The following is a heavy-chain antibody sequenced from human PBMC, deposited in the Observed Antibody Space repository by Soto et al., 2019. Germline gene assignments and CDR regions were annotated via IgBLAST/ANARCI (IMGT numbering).Heavy chain of an antibody. CDR1: GFAFSSSE. V-gene: IGHV3-48*03. CDR3: ASRASR. D-gene: IGHD1-26*01. Sequence: SLRLSCAGSGFAFSSSESYWVRQAPGKGLEWISYIHPSGQPIFYADSVKGRFTISRDNANNSLFLQMNSLRAEDTAVYYCASRASRWGQGTMVT. CDR2: IHPSGQPI. J-gene: IGHJ3*01.